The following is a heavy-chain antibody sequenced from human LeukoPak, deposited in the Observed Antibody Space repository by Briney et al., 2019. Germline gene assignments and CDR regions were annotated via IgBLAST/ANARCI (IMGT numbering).Heavy chain of an antibody. V-gene: IGHV4-4*07. Sequence: PSETLSLTCTVSGGSISSYYWSWIRQPAGKGLEWIGRIYTSGGTNYNPSLKSRVTMSVDTSKNQFALKLSSVTAADTAVYYCAYYDFWSGYFNWGQGTLVTVSS. CDR3: AYYDFWSGYFN. CDR2: IYTSGGT. J-gene: IGHJ4*02. CDR1: GGSISSYY. D-gene: IGHD3-3*01.